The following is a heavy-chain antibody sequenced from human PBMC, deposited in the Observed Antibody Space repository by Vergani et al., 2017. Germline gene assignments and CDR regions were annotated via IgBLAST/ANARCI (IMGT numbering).Heavy chain of an antibody. D-gene: IGHD1-26*01. Sequence: QVQLVESGGGVVQPGGSLRLSCGASGFTFSNYGMHWVRQAPGKGLEWVTFIRYDGSSEYYGDSVKGRFTISRDKSQNTLNLQMNSLRTEDTAVYFCANSLIAGNVGVAYFGMDVWGRGTTVTVSS. J-gene: IGHJ6*02. V-gene: IGHV3-30*02. CDR2: IRYDGSSE. CDR1: GFTFSNYG. CDR3: ANSLIAGNVGVAYFGMDV.